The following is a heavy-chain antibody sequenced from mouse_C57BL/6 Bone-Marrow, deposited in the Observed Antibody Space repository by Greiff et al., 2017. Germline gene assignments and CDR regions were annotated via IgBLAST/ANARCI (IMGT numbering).Heavy chain of an antibody. CDR1: GYTFTSYW. D-gene: IGHD1-1*01. V-gene: IGHV1-64*01. Sequence: VKLQQPGAELVKPGASVKLSCKASGYTFTSYWMHWVKQRPGQGLEWIGMIHPNSGSTNYNEKFKSKATLTVDKSSSTAYMQLSSLTSEDSAVXYCARRRIITTVVATDYWGQGTTLTVSS. CDR3: ARRRIITTVVATDY. J-gene: IGHJ2*01. CDR2: IHPNSGST.